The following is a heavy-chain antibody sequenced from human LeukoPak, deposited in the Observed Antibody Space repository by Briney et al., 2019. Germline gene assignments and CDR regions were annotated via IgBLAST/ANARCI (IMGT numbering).Heavy chain of an antibody. J-gene: IGHJ2*01. D-gene: IGHD6-13*01. CDR3: ARSRGDGYSSLVWYFDL. CDR1: GFTFSSYE. Sequence: GGSLRLSCAASGFTFSSYEMNWVRPAPGKGLEWVSYISSSGSTIYYADSVKGRFTISRDNAKNSLYLQMNSLRAEDTAVYYCARSRGDGYSSLVWYFDLWGRGTLVTVSS. V-gene: IGHV3-48*03. CDR2: ISSSGSTI.